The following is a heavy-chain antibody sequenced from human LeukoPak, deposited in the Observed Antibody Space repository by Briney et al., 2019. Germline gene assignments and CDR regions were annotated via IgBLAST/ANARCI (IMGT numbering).Heavy chain of an antibody. J-gene: IGHJ4*02. CDR2: IYYSGST. CDR3: ARDCDSLPHPYCFDY. Sequence: SETLSLTCTVTGGSISSHYWSWIRQPPGKGLEWIGYIYYSGSTNYNPSLKSRVTISVDTSKNQFSLKLSSVTAADTAVYYCARDCDSLPHPYCFDYWGQGTLVTVSS. V-gene: IGHV4-59*11. CDR1: GGSISSHY. D-gene: IGHD2-21*01.